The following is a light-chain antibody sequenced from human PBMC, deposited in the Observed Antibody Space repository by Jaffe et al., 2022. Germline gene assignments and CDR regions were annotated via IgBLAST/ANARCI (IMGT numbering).Light chain of an antibody. J-gene: IGKJ4*01. CDR2: KAS. CDR3: QQYNSYSIT. Sequence: DIQMTQSPSTLSASIGDRVTITCRASQSINSRLAWYQQKPGKAPKLLIYKASSLESGVPSRFSGSGSGTEFTLTISSLQPDDFATYYCQQYNSYSITFGGGTKVEIK. V-gene: IGKV1-5*03. CDR1: QSINSR.